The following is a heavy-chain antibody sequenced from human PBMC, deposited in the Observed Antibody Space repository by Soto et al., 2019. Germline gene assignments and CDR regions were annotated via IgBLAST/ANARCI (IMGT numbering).Heavy chain of an antibody. CDR1: GGTFSSYA. CDR2: IIPIFGTA. V-gene: IGHV1-69*13. CDR3: ARSGYYDSSGYFDY. Sequence: VKVSFHASGGTFSSYAISWVRQAPGQGLEWMGGIIPIFGTANYAQKFQGRVTITADESTSTAYMELSSLRSGDTAVYYCARSGYYDSSGYFDYWGQGTLVTVSS. J-gene: IGHJ4*02. D-gene: IGHD3-22*01.